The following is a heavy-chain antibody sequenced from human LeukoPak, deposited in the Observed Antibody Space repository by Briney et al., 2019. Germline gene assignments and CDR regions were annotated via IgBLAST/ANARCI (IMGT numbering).Heavy chain of an antibody. CDR1: GFTFSDYY. D-gene: IGHD1-14*01. V-gene: IGHV3-11*04. CDR2: IDRGGNTK. J-gene: IGHJ4*02. CDR3: AGDGDQMYEVYDY. Sequence: KPGGSLRLSCAASGFTFSDYYMGWIRQAPGKGLEWVSHIDRGGNTKHYADSVKGRFTISRDNAKNSLFLQMNSLRAEDTAVYYCAGDGDQMYEVYDYXGQGTLVTVSS.